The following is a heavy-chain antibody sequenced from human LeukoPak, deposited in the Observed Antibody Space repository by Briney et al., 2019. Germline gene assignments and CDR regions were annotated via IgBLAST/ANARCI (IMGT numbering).Heavy chain of an antibody. CDR3: ARDSGSGSNDY. Sequence: VASVKVSCKASGYTFTSYGISWVRQAPGQGLEWMGWISAGNGNTKYSQNFQGRVTFISNTSATTAFMELSSLRSEDAAVYYCARDSGSGSNDYWGQGTLVTVSS. D-gene: IGHD1-26*01. V-gene: IGHV1-18*01. CDR2: ISAGNGNT. J-gene: IGHJ4*02. CDR1: GYTFTSYG.